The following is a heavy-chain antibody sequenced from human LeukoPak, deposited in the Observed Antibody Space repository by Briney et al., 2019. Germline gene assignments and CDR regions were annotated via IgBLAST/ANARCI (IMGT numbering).Heavy chain of an antibody. J-gene: IGHJ4*02. D-gene: IGHD6-19*01. CDR3: GREPAGYSSGWYAFDY. V-gene: IGHV4-59*01. CDR1: GGTISSYS. Sequence: SGTLTLTCTASGGTISSYSRSWIRQPPGKGLEWIGYICYSGSTNYNAYLKSRVPISVDTSKNQFSLKLSSVPAADTAVHYCGREPAGYSSGWYAFDYWGQGTLVTVSS. CDR2: ICYSGST.